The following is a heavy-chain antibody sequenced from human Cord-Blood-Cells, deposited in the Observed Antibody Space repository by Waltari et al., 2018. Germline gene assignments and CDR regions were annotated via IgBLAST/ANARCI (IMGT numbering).Heavy chain of an antibody. J-gene: IGHJ5*02. CDR2: IYTSGST. Sequence: QVQLQESGPGLVETSETLSPTCTVPVGSISSYYWSWLRQPAGKGLEWIGRIYTSGSTNYNPSLKSRVTMSVDTSKNQFSLKLSSVTAADTAVYYCARDSDSSSWYWFDPWGQGTLVTVSS. D-gene: IGHD6-13*01. CDR3: ARDSDSSSWYWFDP. CDR1: VGSISSYY. V-gene: IGHV4-4*07.